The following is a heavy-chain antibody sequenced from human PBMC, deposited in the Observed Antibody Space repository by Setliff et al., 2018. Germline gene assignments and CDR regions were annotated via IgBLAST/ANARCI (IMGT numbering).Heavy chain of an antibody. D-gene: IGHD6-19*01. V-gene: IGHV1-69*13. CDR1: GYRLIEVS. CDR2: IIPIFGTA. CDR3: AREGSGWYYDY. Sequence: SVKVSCKVSGYRLIEVSMHWVRQAPGQGLEWMGGIIPIFGTANYAQKFQGRVTITADESTSTAYMELSGLRSEDTAVYYCAREGSGWYYDYWGQGTLVTVSS. J-gene: IGHJ4*02.